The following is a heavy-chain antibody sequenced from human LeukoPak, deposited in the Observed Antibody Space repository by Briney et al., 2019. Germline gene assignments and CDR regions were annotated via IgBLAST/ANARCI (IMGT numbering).Heavy chain of an antibody. V-gene: IGHV3-20*04. CDR3: ARGFYGDYKNGIDY. J-gene: IGHJ4*01. Sequence: GGSLRLSCAASGFTFDDYGMSWVRQAPGKGLEWVSGINWNGGSTGYADSVKGRFTISRDNAKNSLYLQMNSLRAEDTALYYCARGFYGDYKNGIDYWGHGTLVTVSS. CDR2: INWNGGST. D-gene: IGHD4-17*01. CDR1: GFTFDDYG.